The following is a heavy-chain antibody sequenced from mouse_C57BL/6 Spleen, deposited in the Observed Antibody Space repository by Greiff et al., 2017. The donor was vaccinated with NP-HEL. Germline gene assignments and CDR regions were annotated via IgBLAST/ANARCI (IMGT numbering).Heavy chain of an antibody. CDR3: ARHDWGDSYYFGY. Sequence: EVQVVESGGGLVKPGGSLKLSCAASGFTFSSYTMSWVRQTPEKRLEWVATISGGGGNTYYPDSVKGRFTISRDNAKNTLYLQMSSLRSEDTALYDCARHDWGDSYYFGYWGQGTTLTVSS. D-gene: IGHD4-1*01. J-gene: IGHJ2*01. CDR2: ISGGGGNT. V-gene: IGHV5-9*01. CDR1: GFTFSSYT.